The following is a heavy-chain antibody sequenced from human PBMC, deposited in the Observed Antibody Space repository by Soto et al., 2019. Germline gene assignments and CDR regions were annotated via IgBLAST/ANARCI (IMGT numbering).Heavy chain of an antibody. J-gene: IGHJ4*02. CDR1: GFTFIKYA. CDR3: ARTGYDRSGYFVEYYFDY. Sequence: GALRLSCAASGFTFIKYAIHFFRHARCTWREWVAVISNDGSNPYYADSVKGRFTISRDNSKNTLYLQMNSLREEDTAVYYCARTGYDRSGYFVEYYFDYWGQGTLVTVSS. V-gene: IGHV3-30-3*01. CDR2: ISNDGSNP. D-gene: IGHD3-22*01.